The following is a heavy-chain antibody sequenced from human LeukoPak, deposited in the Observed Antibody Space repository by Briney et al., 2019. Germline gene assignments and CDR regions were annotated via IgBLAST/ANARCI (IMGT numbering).Heavy chain of an antibody. J-gene: IGHJ4*02. CDR2: IWYDGSNK. CDR3: ARGPYYYDSSGYMSSIDY. D-gene: IGHD3-22*01. CDR1: GFTFSSYG. V-gene: IGHV3-33*01. Sequence: GGSLRLSCAASGFTFSSYGMHWVRQAPGKGLEWVAVIWYDGSNKYYADSMKGRFTISRDNSKNTLYLQMNSLRAEDTAVYYCARGPYYYDSSGYMSSIDYWGQGTLVTVS.